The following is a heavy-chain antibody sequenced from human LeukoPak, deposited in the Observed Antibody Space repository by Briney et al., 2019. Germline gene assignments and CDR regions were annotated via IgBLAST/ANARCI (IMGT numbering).Heavy chain of an antibody. J-gene: IGHJ4*02. Sequence: GGPLRLSCAASGFTFSSYSMNWVRQAPGKGLEWVSYISRSSSTIYYADSVKGRFTISRDNAKNSLYLQMNSLRAEDTAVYYCARERKIAAGIDYWGQGTLVTVSS. V-gene: IGHV3-48*04. CDR1: GFTFSSYS. CDR3: ARERKIAAGIDY. D-gene: IGHD6-13*01. CDR2: ISRSSSTI.